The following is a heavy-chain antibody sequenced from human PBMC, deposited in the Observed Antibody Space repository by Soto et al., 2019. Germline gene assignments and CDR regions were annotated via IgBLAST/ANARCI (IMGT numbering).Heavy chain of an antibody. CDR2: ITGSGDRT. V-gene: IGHV3-23*01. CDR1: GLSFSTYA. Sequence: EVQLLESGGGLVQPGGSLRLSCASSGLSFSTYAMSWVRQAPGQGLEWVSSITGSGDRTDYADSVKGRFTISRDNSNNTLYLQMNSLRAEDTAVCYCVKHRGGSGRLYGMDVWGQGTTVTVSS. J-gene: IGHJ6*02. CDR3: VKHRGGSGRLYGMDV. D-gene: IGHD3-10*01.